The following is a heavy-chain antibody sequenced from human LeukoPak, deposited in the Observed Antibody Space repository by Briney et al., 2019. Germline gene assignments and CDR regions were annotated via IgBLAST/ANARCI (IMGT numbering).Heavy chain of an antibody. Sequence: SETLSLTCAVSGVTISSSEWWIWVRQPPGQGLEWIGEIHRDGRTRYNPSLKSRVTMSMDYSKNQFSLSVTSVTAADTAIYYCGKTDIYFNPIDYWGPGSLVTVSS. CDR3: GKTDIYFNPIDY. CDR2: IHRDGRT. CDR1: GVTISSSEW. J-gene: IGHJ4*02. V-gene: IGHV4-4*02. D-gene: IGHD3-9*01.